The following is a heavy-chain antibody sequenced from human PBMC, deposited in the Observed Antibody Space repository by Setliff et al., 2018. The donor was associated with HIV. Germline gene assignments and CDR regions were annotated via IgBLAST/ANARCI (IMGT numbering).Heavy chain of an antibody. CDR3: ARLGSGWSDSYYYAMDI. J-gene: IGHJ6*02. D-gene: IGHD6-19*01. Sequence: SVKVSCKASGDTFSNSLVTWVRQAPGQGLEWMGGIIPLFGTANYAQRFLDRVTMTIDTATSRAYMELRSLRSDDTAVYFCARLGSGWSDSYYYAMDIWGQGTTVTVSS. CDR1: GDTFSNSL. CDR2: IIPLFGTA. V-gene: IGHV1-69*05.